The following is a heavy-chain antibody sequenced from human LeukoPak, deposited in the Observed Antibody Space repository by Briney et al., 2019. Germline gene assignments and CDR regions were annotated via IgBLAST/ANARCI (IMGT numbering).Heavy chain of an antibody. Sequence: GGSLRLSCEASGFTFSSYEMTWVRQAPGKGPEWVSYISGSGSTMYYGDSVKGRFAISRDNAKNSLYLQMNSLRAEDTAVYYCARRVGAWGQGTLVTVSS. V-gene: IGHV3-48*03. D-gene: IGHD1-26*01. CDR1: GFTFSSYE. CDR3: ARRVGA. CDR2: ISGSGSTM. J-gene: IGHJ5*02.